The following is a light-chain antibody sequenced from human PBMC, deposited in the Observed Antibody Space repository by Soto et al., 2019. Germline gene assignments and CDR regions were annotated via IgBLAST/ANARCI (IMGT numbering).Light chain of an antibody. Sequence: QSALTQPRSVSGSPGQSITISCTGTSSDIGGYNYVSWYRQHPGKAPKLMIYDVTKRPSGVPDRFSGSKSGNTASLTISGLQAEDEADYYCGSHAGSSVVFGGGTKVTVL. CDR3: GSHAGSSVV. CDR2: DVT. V-gene: IGLV2-11*01. CDR1: SSDIGGYNY. J-gene: IGLJ1*01.